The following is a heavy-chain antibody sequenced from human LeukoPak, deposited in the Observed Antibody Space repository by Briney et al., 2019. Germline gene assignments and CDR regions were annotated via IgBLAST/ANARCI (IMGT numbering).Heavy chain of an antibody. V-gene: IGHV3-74*01. D-gene: IGHD3-10*02. CDR1: TFTLSNYW. Sequence: GGSLRLSCAASTFTLSNYWMHWVRQAPGKGLVWVSRINGDGSSTRYADSVKGRFTISRDNAKNSLYLQMNSLRAEDTAVYYCAELGITMIGGVWGKGTTVTISS. CDR2: INGDGSST. J-gene: IGHJ6*04. CDR3: AELGITMIGGV.